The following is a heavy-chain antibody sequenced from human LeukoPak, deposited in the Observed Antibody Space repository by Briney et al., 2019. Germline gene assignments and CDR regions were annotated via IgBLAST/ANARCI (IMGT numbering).Heavy chain of an antibody. J-gene: IGHJ3*02. CDR2: IIGSGDST. CDR1: GFTFSSYA. Sequence: PGGSLRLSCAASGFTFSSYAMSWVRQAPGKGLEWVSVIIGSGDSTYYADSVKGRFTISRDNSKNTLYLQMNSLRAEDTAVYYCARVGRGSSGWYKGAFDIWGQGTMVTVSS. CDR3: ARVGRGSSGWYKGAFDI. V-gene: IGHV3-23*01. D-gene: IGHD6-19*01.